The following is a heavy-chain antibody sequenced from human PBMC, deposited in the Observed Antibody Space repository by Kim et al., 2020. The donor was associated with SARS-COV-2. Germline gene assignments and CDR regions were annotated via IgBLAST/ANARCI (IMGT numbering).Heavy chain of an antibody. J-gene: IGHJ4*02. D-gene: IGHD6-13*01. CDR2: ISHDGGDK. CDR3: AKSFSSSFYDSFFDS. Sequence: GGSLRLSCAASGFSFNTYAMHWVRQVPGKGLEWVAVISHDGGDKYYADSVKGRFTISRDKSKNTVHLQMNSLRAEDTAVYYCAKSFSSSFYDSFFDSLVQGTLVTVSS. CDR1: GFSFNTYA. V-gene: IGHV3-30*18.